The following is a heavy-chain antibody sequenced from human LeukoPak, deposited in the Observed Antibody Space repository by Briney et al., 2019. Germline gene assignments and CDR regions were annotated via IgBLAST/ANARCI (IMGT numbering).Heavy chain of an antibody. CDR3: ARDRWQWLARYYFDY. D-gene: IGHD6-19*01. Sequence: GGSLRLSCAASGFTFSSYAMHWVRQAPGKGLEWVAGISYDGSNKYYADSVKGRFTISRDNSKNTLYLQMNSLRAEDTAVYYCARDRWQWLARYYFDYWGQGTLVTVSS. CDR2: ISYDGSNK. CDR1: GFTFSSYA. J-gene: IGHJ4*02. V-gene: IGHV3-30*04.